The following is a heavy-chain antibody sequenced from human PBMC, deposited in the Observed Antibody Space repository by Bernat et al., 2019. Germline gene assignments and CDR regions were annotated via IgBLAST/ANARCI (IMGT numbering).Heavy chain of an antibody. J-gene: IGHJ6*04. CDR3: ARARYSSSWYVYGLSGMDV. CDR2: IYYSGSP. CDR1: GSISSGGYY. D-gene: IGHD6-13*01. V-gene: IGHV4-31*02. Sequence: GSISSGGYYWSWIRQHPGKGLELIVYIYYSGSPYYNPSLKSRVTISVDTSKNQFSLKLSYVTAADTDVYYCARARYSSSWYVYGLSGMDVWGKGT.